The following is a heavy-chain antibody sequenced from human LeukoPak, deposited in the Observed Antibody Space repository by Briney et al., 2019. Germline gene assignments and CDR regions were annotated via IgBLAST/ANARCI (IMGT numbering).Heavy chain of an antibody. CDR1: GFTFSSYA. J-gene: IGHJ4*02. D-gene: IGHD3-9*01. CDR2: ISGGGGST. Sequence: GGSLRLSCAASGFTFSSYAMSWVRQAPGKGLEWVSAISGGGGSTYYADSVKGRFTISGDNSKNTLYLQMNSLRAEDTAVYYCAKYYDILTGYLYPDYWGQGTLVTVSS. V-gene: IGHV3-23*01. CDR3: AKYYDILTGYLYPDY.